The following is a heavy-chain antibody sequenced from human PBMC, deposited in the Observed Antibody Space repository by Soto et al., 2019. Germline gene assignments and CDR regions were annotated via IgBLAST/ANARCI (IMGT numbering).Heavy chain of an antibody. CDR2: ISGSGVST. CDR1: GFTFSSYA. V-gene: IGHV3-23*01. J-gene: IGHJ4*02. CDR3: AKDRERIATRSIDY. D-gene: IGHD6-6*01. Sequence: EVQLLESGGGLVQPGGSLRLSCAASGFTFSSYAMSWVRQAPGKGLEWVSGISGSGVSTYYADSVKGRFTISRDNSKSTRYLQMNSLRDEDTAVYYCAKDRERIATRSIDYWGQGTLVTVSS.